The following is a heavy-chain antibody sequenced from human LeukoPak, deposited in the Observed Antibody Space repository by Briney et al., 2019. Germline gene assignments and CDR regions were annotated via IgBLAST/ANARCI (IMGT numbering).Heavy chain of an antibody. Sequence: PAGSLRGSGAASGFTFSSYWMSWVGQAPGKGLEWVANIKQDGREKYYLDFVKGRFTISRDNAKNSLYLQMNSLRAEDTAVYYCARDTGSYYDFWSGYYTAYYYYYMDVWGKGTTVTVSS. D-gene: IGHD3-3*01. J-gene: IGHJ6*03. CDR1: GFTFSSYW. CDR3: ARDTGSYYDFWSGYYTAYYYYYMDV. CDR2: IKQDGREK. V-gene: IGHV3-7*01.